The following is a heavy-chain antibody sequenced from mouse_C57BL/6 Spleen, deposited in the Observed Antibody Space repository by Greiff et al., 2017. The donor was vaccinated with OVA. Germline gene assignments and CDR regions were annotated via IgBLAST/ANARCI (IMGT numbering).Heavy chain of an antibody. D-gene: IGHD1-1*01. CDR2: IDPSDSYT. Sequence: QVQLQQPGAELVKPGASVKLSCKASGYTFTSYWMQWVKRRPGQGFDWTGEIDPSDSYTNYNQKFKGKATLTVDTSSSTAYMQLSSLTSEDSAVYYCARSLYYYGSSYEDYWGQGTTLTVSS. J-gene: IGHJ2*01. CDR3: ARSLYYYGSSYEDY. V-gene: IGHV1-50*01. CDR1: GYTFTSYW.